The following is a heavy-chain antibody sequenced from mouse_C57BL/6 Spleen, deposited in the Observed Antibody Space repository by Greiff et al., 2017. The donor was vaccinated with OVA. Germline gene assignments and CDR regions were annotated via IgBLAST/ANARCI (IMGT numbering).Heavy chain of an antibody. V-gene: IGHV1-18*01. Sequence: EVQLQQSGPELVKPGASVKIPCKASGYTFTDYNMDWVKQSHGKSLEWIGDINPNNGGTIYNQKFKGKATLTVDKSSSTAYMELRSLTSEDTAVYYCARGKMIYYDYEGYFDYWGQGTTLTVSS. J-gene: IGHJ2*01. CDR1: GYTFTDYN. CDR2: INPNNGGT. D-gene: IGHD2-4*01. CDR3: ARGKMIYYDYEGYFDY.